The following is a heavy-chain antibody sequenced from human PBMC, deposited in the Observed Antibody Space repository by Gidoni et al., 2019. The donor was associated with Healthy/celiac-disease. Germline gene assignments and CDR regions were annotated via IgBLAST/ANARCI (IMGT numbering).Heavy chain of an antibody. CDR2: ISSNGGST. Sequence: EVQLVESGGGLVQPGGSLRLSCAASGFTFSRYAMHWVRQAPGKGLEYVSAISSNGGSTYYANSVKGRFTISRDNSKNTLYLQMGSLRAEDMAVYYCARDRRDDSSGSLGAFDIWGQGTMVTVSS. D-gene: IGHD3-22*01. CDR1: GFTFSRYA. J-gene: IGHJ3*02. CDR3: ARDRRDDSSGSLGAFDI. V-gene: IGHV3-64*01.